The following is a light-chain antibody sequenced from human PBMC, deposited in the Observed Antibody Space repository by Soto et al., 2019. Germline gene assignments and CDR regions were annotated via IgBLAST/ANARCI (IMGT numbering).Light chain of an antibody. CDR2: GAS. CDR1: QSVSST. V-gene: IGKV3-15*01. CDR3: QQCNDWPHT. J-gene: IGKJ2*01. Sequence: EIVMTQSPATLSVSPGERATISCRASQSVSSTLAWYQQKPGQAPRLLIYGASTRATGIPARFSGRGSGTEFTLTSSSLQSEDCAVYYCQQCNDWPHTFGQGTKLEIK.